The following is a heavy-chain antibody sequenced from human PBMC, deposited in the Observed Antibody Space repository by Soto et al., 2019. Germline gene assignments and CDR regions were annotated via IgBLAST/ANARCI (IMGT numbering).Heavy chain of an antibody. J-gene: IGHJ4*02. CDR3: AREASAVISLDY. CDR2: FNPNSGDT. Sequence: ASVKVSCKASGYTFTAYSMHWVRQAPGQGLEWVGWFNPNSGDTIYAQKFQGRVTLTRDTSIGTAYMELYSLTSDDTAVYYCAREASAVISLDYWGQGTLVTVSS. CDR1: GYTFTAYS. V-gene: IGHV1-2*02. D-gene: IGHD6-19*01.